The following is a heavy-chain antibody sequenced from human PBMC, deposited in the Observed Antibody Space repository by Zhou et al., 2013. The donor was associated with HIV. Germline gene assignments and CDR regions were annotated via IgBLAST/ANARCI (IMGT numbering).Heavy chain of an antibody. CDR1: GDSISRYY. CDR2: ICTIGST. CDR3: ARTLSAATGWFDP. J-gene: IGHJ5*02. Sequence: QVQLQESGPGLVKPSETLSLTCTVSGDSISRYYWTWIRQPAGKGLEWIGRICTIGSTNYNPSLKSRVTLSVDTSRNQVSLKLTSVTAADTAVYYCARTLSAATGWFDPGAREPWSPSPQ. V-gene: IGHV4-4*07. D-gene: IGHD2-15*01.